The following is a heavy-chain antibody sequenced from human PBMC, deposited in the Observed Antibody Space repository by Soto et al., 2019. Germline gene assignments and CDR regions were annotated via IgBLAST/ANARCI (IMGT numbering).Heavy chain of an antibody. CDR2: ISSSSYI. D-gene: IGHD3-22*01. J-gene: IGHJ3*02. V-gene: IGHV3-21*05. CDR3: ASLTYYYDSSGYYYGPNDAFAI. Sequence: GGSLRLSCAASGFTFSSYSMNWVRQAPGKGLEWVSYISSSSYIYYADSVKGRFTISRDNAKNSLYLQMNSLRAEDMAVYYCASLTYYYDSSGYYYGPNDAFAIWGQGTMVTVSS. CDR1: GFTFSSYS.